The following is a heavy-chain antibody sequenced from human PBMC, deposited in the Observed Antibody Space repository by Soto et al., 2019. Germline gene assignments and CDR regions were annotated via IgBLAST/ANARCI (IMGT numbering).Heavy chain of an antibody. J-gene: IGHJ3*02. D-gene: IGHD2-2*01. CDR3: AREISQPLHGDAFDI. CDR2: IYYSGST. CDR1: GGSISSYY. Sequence: PSETLSLTCTVSGGSISSYYWSWIRQSPGKGLEWIGYIYYSGSTNYNPSLKSRVTISVDTSKNQFSLKLSSVTAADTAVYYCAREISQPLHGDAFDIWGQGTMVTVSS. V-gene: IGHV4-59*12.